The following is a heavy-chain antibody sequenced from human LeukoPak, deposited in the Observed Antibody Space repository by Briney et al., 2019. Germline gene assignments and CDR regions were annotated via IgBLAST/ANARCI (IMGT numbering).Heavy chain of an antibody. Sequence: GSLRLSCAASGFTVSSNYMSWVRQAPGKGLEWVSVIYSGGSTYYADSVKGRFTISRDNSKNTLYLQMNSLRAEDTAVYYCASEDYGGNSYYYYGMDVWGQGTTVTVSS. J-gene: IGHJ6*02. V-gene: IGHV3-66*01. CDR2: IYSGGST. D-gene: IGHD4-23*01. CDR3: ASEDYGGNSYYYYGMDV. CDR1: GFTVSSNY.